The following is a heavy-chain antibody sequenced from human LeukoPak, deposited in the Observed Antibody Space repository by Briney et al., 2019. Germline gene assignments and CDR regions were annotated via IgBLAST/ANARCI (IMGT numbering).Heavy chain of an antibody. Sequence: GGSLRLSCAASGFTFSSCAMNWVRQAPGKGLEWVSGISRSGGITHYADSVRGRFTISRDNSKNTLYLQMNSLRAEDTAVYYCAKDPTDFDSSGQTYFDYWGQGSLVTVSS. D-gene: IGHD3-22*01. CDR2: ISRSGGIT. CDR1: GFTFSSCA. J-gene: IGHJ4*02. V-gene: IGHV3-23*01. CDR3: AKDPTDFDSSGQTYFDY.